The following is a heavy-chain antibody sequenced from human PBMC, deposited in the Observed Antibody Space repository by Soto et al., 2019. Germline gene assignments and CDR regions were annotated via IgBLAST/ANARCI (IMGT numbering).Heavy chain of an antibody. CDR3: AREYTAWPLAYGLDV. CDR2: ISSTTNYI. D-gene: IGHD2-2*02. CDR1: GFTFTRYS. Sequence: PGGSLRLSCAASGFTFTRYSMNWVRQAPGKGLEWVSSISSTTNYIYYGDSMKGRFTISRDNAKNSVSLQMNSLRAEDTAVYYCAREYTAWPLAYGLDVWGQGTTVTVSS. V-gene: IGHV3-21*01. J-gene: IGHJ6*02.